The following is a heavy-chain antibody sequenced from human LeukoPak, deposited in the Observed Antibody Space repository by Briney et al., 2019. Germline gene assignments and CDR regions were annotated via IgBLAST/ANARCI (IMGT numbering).Heavy chain of an antibody. V-gene: IGHV1-2*02. Sequence: ASVKVSCKASGYTFTGYYMHWVRQAPGQGLEWMGWINPNSGGTNYAQKFQGRVTMTRDTSISTAYMELSSLRSEDTAVYYCARLLLWFGELSTYYFDYWGQGTLVTVSS. J-gene: IGHJ4*02. CDR2: INPNSGGT. CDR3: ARLLLWFGELSTYYFDY. CDR1: GYTFTGYY. D-gene: IGHD3-10*01.